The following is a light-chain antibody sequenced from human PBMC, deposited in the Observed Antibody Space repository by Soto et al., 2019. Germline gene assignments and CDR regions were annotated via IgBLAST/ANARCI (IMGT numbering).Light chain of an antibody. J-gene: IGLJ1*01. V-gene: IGLV2-23*02. CDR3: CSYAGISTFYV. CDR1: SSDVGSYNL. CDR2: GVN. Sequence: QSVLTQPASVSGSPGQSITLSCTGTSSDVGSYNLVSWYQQHPGKAPKLMIYGVNKRPSGVSNRFSGSKSGNTASLTISGLRAEDEADYYCCSYAGISTFYVFGPGTKLTVL.